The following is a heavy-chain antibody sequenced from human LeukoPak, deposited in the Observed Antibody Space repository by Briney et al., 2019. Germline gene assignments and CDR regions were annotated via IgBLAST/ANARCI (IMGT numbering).Heavy chain of an antibody. CDR1: GGTFSSYA. CDR3: ATSVSTTVTTFDY. V-gene: IGHV1-69*05. D-gene: IGHD4-11*01. Sequence: SVKVSCKASGGTFSSYAISWARQAPGQGLEWMGGIIPIFGTANYAQKFQGRVTITTDESTSTAYMELSSLRSEDTAVYYCATSVSTTVTTFDYWGQGTLVTVSS. J-gene: IGHJ4*02. CDR2: IIPIFGTA.